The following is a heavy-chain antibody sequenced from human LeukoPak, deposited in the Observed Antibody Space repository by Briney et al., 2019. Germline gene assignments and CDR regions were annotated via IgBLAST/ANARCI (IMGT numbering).Heavy chain of an antibody. D-gene: IGHD2-8*01. CDR3: ARIYCTNGVCYYFDY. CDR2: IYYSGST. V-gene: IGHV4-59*01. Sequence: SETLSLTCTVSGGSISGYYWSWIRQPPGKGLEWIGYIYYSGSTNYNPSLKSRVTISVGTSKNQFSLKLSSVTAADTAVYYCARIYCTNGVCYYFDYWGQGTLVTVSS. CDR1: GGSISGYY. J-gene: IGHJ4*02.